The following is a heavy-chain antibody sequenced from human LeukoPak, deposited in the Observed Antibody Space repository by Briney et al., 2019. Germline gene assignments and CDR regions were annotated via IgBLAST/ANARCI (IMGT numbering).Heavy chain of an antibody. CDR3: ARGGNVVVPAAIRY. V-gene: IGHV4-39*07. Sequence: SQTLSLTCTVSGGSISSGSYYWSWIRQPPGKGLEWIGEINHSGSTNYNPSLKSRVTISVDTSKNQFSLKLSSVTAADTAVYYCARGGNVVVPAAIRYWGQGTLVTVSS. CDR2: INHSGST. CDR1: GGSISSGSYY. D-gene: IGHD2-2*02. J-gene: IGHJ4*02.